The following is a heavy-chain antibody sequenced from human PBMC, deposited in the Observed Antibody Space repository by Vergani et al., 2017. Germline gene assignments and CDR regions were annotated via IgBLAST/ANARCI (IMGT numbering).Heavy chain of an antibody. CDR3: ARGETRTDWFDP. CDR2: VYPSGTT. V-gene: IGHV4-61*02. CDR1: VVSMQSGSSS. J-gene: IGHJ5*02. D-gene: IGHD3/OR15-3a*01. Sequence: QVQLHESGPGLVQPSETLSLICSVSVVSMQSGSSSWTWIRQTAERRLEWMGRVYPSGTTNYNPSLNGRVTIFVVKSKNILSLRLNSVTAADTAVYYCARGETRTDWFDPWGQGTLVTVSS.